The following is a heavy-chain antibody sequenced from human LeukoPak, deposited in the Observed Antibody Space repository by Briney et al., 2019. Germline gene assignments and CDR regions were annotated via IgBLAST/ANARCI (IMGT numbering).Heavy chain of an antibody. D-gene: IGHD4-17*01. Sequence: GASVKVSCKASGYTFTSYDINWVRQATGQGLEWMGWTNPNSGNTGYAQKFQGRVTMTRNTSISTAYMELSSLRSEDTAVYYCASSGETTVTTYAFDIWGQGTMVTVSS. J-gene: IGHJ3*02. CDR3: ASSGETTVTTYAFDI. CDR1: GYTFTSYD. CDR2: TNPNSGNT. V-gene: IGHV1-8*01.